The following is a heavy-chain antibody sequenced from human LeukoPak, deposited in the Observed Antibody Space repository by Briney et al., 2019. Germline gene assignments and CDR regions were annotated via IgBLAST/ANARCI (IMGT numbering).Heavy chain of an antibody. J-gene: IGHJ4*02. Sequence: ASVTVSSTPSGYTFTTDGISWVRQAPGPRLEWMGWMSVSTGMTKYAQTLPGRVNITTASTTTTAYMHLRSLRSAAQAALYFAGCLLTSYPNNWGQGTLVTVSS. CDR2: MSVSTGMT. CDR3: AGCLLTSYPNN. V-gene: IGHV1-18*01. CDR1: GYTFTTDG. D-gene: IGHD3-9*01.